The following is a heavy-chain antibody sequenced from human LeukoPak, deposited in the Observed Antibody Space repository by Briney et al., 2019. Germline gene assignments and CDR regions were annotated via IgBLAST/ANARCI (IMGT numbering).Heavy chain of an antibody. CDR1: GYTFTNYG. Sequence: SVKVSCKASGYTFTNYGITWVRQAPGQGLEWMGWISAYNGNTNYAQKLQGRVTMTTDTSTSTAYMELRSLRSDDTAVYYCARSGYYGDAFDIWGQGTMVTVSS. CDR2: ISAYNGNT. D-gene: IGHD3-22*01. CDR3: ARSGYYGDAFDI. J-gene: IGHJ3*02. V-gene: IGHV1-18*01.